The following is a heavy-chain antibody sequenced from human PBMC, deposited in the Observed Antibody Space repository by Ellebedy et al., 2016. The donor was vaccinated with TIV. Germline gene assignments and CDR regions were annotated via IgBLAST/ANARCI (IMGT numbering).Heavy chain of an antibody. J-gene: IGHJ5*02. Sequence: AASVTVSCKASGYTFTSYGISWVRQAPGHGLEWMGWINPDSGGTNYAQKFQGWVTMTRDTSISTAYMELSSLRSEDTAVYYCARVPSFDPWGQGTLVTVSS. CDR2: INPDSGGT. V-gene: IGHV1-2*04. CDR3: ARVPSFDP. CDR1: GYTFTSYG.